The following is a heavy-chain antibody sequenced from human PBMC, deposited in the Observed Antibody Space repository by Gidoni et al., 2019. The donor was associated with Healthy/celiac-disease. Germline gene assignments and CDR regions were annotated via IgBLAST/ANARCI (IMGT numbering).Heavy chain of an antibody. CDR1: GGSISSGGYY. Sequence: QVQLQASGPGLGKPFQTLSLTCTVSGGSISSGGYYWRWIRQHPGKGLEWIGYIYYSGSTYYNPSLKSRVTISVDTSKNQFSQRLSAVTAADTAVYYCARDRTVIGRRTGYFDLWGRGTLVTVSS. CDR3: ARDRTVIGRRTGYFDL. D-gene: IGHD4-17*01. J-gene: IGHJ2*01. CDR2: IYYSGST. V-gene: IGHV4-31*03.